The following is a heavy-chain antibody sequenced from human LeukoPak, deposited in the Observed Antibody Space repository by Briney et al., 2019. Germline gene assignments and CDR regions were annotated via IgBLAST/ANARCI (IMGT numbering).Heavy chain of an antibody. Sequence: GESLKISCKGSGYSFTSYWIGWVRQMPGKGLEWMGIIYPGDSDTRYSPSFQCQVTISADKSISTAYLQWSSLKASDTAMYYCAIDYYDSSGYYLPVAFDIWGQGTMVTVSS. J-gene: IGHJ3*02. CDR3: AIDYYDSSGYYLPVAFDI. CDR2: IYPGDSDT. CDR1: GYSFTSYW. D-gene: IGHD3-22*01. V-gene: IGHV5-51*01.